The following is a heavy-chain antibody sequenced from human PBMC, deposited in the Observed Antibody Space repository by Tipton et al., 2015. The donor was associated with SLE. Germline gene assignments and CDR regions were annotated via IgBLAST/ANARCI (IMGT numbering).Heavy chain of an antibody. CDR3: ARGDALFWSGYYSVGYFDY. V-gene: IGHV4-39*07. J-gene: IGHJ4*02. CDR2: IYHSGST. CDR1: GGSIRSSNYY. D-gene: IGHD3-3*01. Sequence: TLSLTCTVSGGSIRSSNYYWGWIRQPPGKGLEWIGSIYHSGSTFYNPSLKSRVTISVDTYKNQFSLKLSSVTAADTAVYYCARGDALFWSGYYSVGYFDYWGQGTLVTVSS.